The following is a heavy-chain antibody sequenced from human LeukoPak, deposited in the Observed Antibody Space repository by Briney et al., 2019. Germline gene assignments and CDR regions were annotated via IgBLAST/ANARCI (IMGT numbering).Heavy chain of an antibody. V-gene: IGHV4-59*01. Sequence: SETLSLTCTVSGGSISSYYWSWIRQPPGKGLEWIGYIYYSGSTNYNPSLKSRATISVDTSKNQFSLKLSSVTAADTAVYYCARSPDYYDSSGYYYWGQGTLVTVSS. CDR3: ARSPDYYDSSGYYY. CDR2: IYYSGST. CDR1: GGSISSYY. D-gene: IGHD3-22*01. J-gene: IGHJ4*02.